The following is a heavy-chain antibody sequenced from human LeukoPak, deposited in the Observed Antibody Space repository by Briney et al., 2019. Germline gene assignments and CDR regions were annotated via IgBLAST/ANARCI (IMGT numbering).Heavy chain of an antibody. V-gene: IGHV4-59*01. D-gene: IGHD3-22*01. Sequence: PSETLSLTCTVSGGSISSYYWSWIRQPPGKGLEWIGYIYYSGSTNYNPSLKSRVTISVDTSKNQFSLKLSSVTAADTAVYYCARLSSDSSGYYYYYYGMDVWGQGTTVTVSS. CDR2: IYYSGST. CDR1: GGSISSYY. CDR3: ARLSSDSSGYYYYYYGMDV. J-gene: IGHJ6*02.